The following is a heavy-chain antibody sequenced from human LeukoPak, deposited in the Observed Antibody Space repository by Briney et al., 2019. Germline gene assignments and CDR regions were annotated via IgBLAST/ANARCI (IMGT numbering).Heavy chain of an antibody. V-gene: IGHV3-23*01. CDR1: GFTFSSYG. CDR3: AKGRRITYYYGSGSYNSGY. J-gene: IGHJ4*02. CDR2: ISGSGGST. Sequence: GGSLRLSCAASGFTFSSYGMSWVRQAPGKGLEWVSAISGSGGSTYYADSVKGRFTISRDNSKNTLYLQMNSLRAEDTAVYYCAKGRRITYYYGSGSYNSGYWGQGTLVTVSS. D-gene: IGHD3-10*01.